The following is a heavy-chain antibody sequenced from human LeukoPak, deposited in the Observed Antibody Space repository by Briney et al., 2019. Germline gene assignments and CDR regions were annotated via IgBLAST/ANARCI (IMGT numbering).Heavy chain of an antibody. Sequence: SQTLSLTCTVSGGSISSYYWSWIRQPPGKGLEWIGYISYSGSTNYNPSLKSRVTISGDTSKNQFSLKLSSVTAADTAVYYCAREGYCTNGECYRGNFDYWGQGTLVTVSS. V-gene: IGHV4-59*01. J-gene: IGHJ4*02. D-gene: IGHD2-8*01. CDR3: AREGYCTNGECYRGNFDY. CDR2: ISYSGST. CDR1: GGSISSYY.